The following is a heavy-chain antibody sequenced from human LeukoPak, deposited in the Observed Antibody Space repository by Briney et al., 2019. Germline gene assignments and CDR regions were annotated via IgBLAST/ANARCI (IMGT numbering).Heavy chain of an antibody. Sequence: VASVKVSCKASGYTFTGYYMHWVRQAPGQGLEWMGWINPNSGGTNYAQKIQGRVTMTRDTSISTAYMELSRLRSDDTAVYYCARMQLWPEYFQHWGQGTLVTVSS. CDR1: GYTFTGYY. D-gene: IGHD5-18*01. V-gene: IGHV1-2*02. CDR3: ARMQLWPEYFQH. CDR2: INPNSGGT. J-gene: IGHJ1*01.